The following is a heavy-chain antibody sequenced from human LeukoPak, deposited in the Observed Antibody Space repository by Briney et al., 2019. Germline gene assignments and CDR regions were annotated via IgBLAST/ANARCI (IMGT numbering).Heavy chain of an antibody. D-gene: IGHD1-26*01. CDR3: ARVGSGSIGDAFDI. V-gene: IGHV1-18*01. Sequence: ASVKVSCKXSGYTFTSYGISWVRQAPGQGLEWMGWISAYNGNTNYSQKLQGRVTMTTDTSTSTAYMELRSLRSDDTAVYYCARVGSGSIGDAFDIWGQGTMVTVSS. J-gene: IGHJ3*02. CDR2: ISAYNGNT. CDR1: GYTFTSYG.